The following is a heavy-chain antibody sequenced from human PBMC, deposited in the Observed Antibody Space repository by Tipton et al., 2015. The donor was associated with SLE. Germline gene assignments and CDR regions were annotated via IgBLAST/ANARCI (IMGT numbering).Heavy chain of an antibody. Sequence: TLSLTCTVSAGSLNSDNYYWNWIRQPTGKGLEWIGYIYHSGTTYYNPSLKSRVTLSVDKSKNQFSLNLRSVTTADTAVYYCARNQLVYGIQDSFYMDAWGQGTTVTVSS. CDR3: ARNQLVYGIQDSFYMDA. CDR2: IYHSGTT. J-gene: IGHJ6*03. D-gene: IGHD2-8*01. V-gene: IGHV4-30-2*02. CDR1: AGSLNSDNYY.